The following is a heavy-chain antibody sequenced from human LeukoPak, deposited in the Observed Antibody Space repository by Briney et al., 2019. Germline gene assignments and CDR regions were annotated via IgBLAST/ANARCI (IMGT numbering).Heavy chain of an antibody. Sequence: SQTLSLTCAISGDSVSSNSAAWNWIRQSPSRGLEWLGRTYYRSKWYNDYAVSVKSRITINPDTSKNQFSLQLNSVTPEDTAVYYCARESPDYDILTGYYPTGWFDPWGQGTLVTVSS. CDR3: ARESPDYDILTGYYPTGWFDP. CDR1: GDSVSSNSAA. CDR2: TYYRSKWYN. D-gene: IGHD3-9*01. V-gene: IGHV6-1*01. J-gene: IGHJ5*02.